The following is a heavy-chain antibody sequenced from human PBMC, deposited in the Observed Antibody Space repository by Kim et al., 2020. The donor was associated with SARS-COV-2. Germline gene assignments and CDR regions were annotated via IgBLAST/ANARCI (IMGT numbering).Heavy chain of an antibody. D-gene: IGHD6-19*01. J-gene: IGHJ4*02. Sequence: SVKVSCKASGGTFSSYAISWVRQAPGQGLEWMGGIIPIFGTANYAKKFQGRVTITADESTSTAYMELSSLRSEDTAVYYCARDGYSSGWYSGFDYWGQGTLVTVSS. CDR3: ARDGYSSGWYSGFDY. CDR2: IIPIFGTA. CDR1: GGTFSSYA. V-gene: IGHV1-69*13.